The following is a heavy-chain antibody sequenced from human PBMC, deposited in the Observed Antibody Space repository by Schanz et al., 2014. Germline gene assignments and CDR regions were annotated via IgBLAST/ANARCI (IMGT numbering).Heavy chain of an antibody. CDR3: AKVAPAATYLDS. V-gene: IGHV3-48*01. J-gene: IGHJ4*02. Sequence: EVQLVESGGSLVQPGGSLRLSCAASGFTFRSYSMNWVRQAPGKGLEWISYISSTSRATYYADSVKGRFTISRDNAKNSLLLQMNSLRAEDTAVYDCAKVAPAATYLDSWGLGTLVTVSS. CDR1: GFTFRSYS. D-gene: IGHD2-2*01. CDR2: ISSTSRAT.